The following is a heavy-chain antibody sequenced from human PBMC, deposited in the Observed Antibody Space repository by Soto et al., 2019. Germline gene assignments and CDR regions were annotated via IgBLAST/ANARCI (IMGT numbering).Heavy chain of an antibody. V-gene: IGHV1-46*01. D-gene: IGHD2-8*01. Sequence: ASVKVSCKASGGTFSSYAISWVRQAPGQGLEWMGVINPSGGSTSYAQKFQGRVTMTRDTSTSTVYMELSSLRSEDTAVYYCARGRYLVLMVYAMVYYYGMDVWGQGTTVTVSS. J-gene: IGHJ6*02. CDR2: INPSGGST. CDR3: ARGRYLVLMVYAMVYYYGMDV. CDR1: GGTFSSYA.